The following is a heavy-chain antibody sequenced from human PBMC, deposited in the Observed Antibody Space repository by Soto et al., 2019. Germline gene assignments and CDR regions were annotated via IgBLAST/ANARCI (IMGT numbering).Heavy chain of an antibody. CDR1: GFSLSTSGVG. D-gene: IGHD4-17*01. CDR3: VSYGDYGPYFDY. CDR2: IYWDDDK. J-gene: IGHJ4*02. Sequence: QITLKESGPTLVKPTQTLTLTCTFSGFSLSTSGVGVGWIRQPPGKALEWLALIYWDDDKRYSPSLKSRLTINKDTSKNQLVLTMTNMDPVATATYYCVSYGDYGPYFDYWGQGTLVTVSS. V-gene: IGHV2-5*02.